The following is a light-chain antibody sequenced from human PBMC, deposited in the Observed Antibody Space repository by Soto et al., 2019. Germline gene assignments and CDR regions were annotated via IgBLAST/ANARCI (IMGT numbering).Light chain of an antibody. Sequence: GESVPITCRASQVISTSLAWYQVKPGKAPKLLIYAASTLESGVPSRFSATVSGTEFSLTLTSLQPDDFATYYCQQLFDSPITFGQGTRLEIK. CDR2: AAS. J-gene: IGKJ5*01. CDR1: QVISTS. CDR3: QQLFDSPIT. V-gene: IGKV1-9*01.